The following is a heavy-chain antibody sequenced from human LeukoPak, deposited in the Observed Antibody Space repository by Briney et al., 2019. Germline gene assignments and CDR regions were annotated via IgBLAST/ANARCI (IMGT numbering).Heavy chain of an antibody. J-gene: IGHJ5*02. D-gene: IGHD6-13*01. Sequence: SETLSLTCAVYGGSFSGYYWSWTRQPPGKGLEWIGEINHSGSTNYNPSLKSRVTISVDTSKNQFSLKLSSVTAADTAVYYCARARYSSSWYSRGWFDPWGQGTLVTVSS. CDR3: ARARYSSSWYSRGWFDP. CDR2: INHSGST. V-gene: IGHV4-34*01. CDR1: GGSFSGYY.